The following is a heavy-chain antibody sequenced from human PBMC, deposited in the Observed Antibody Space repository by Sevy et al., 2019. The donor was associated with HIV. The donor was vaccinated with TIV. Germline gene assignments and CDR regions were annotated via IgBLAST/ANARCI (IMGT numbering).Heavy chain of an antibody. CDR3: ARVADFCSGDDETCAFDY. D-gene: IGHD3-3*01. CDR1: GGSISSSNW. CDR2: IYYSGKT. V-gene: IGHV4-4*02. J-gene: IGHJ4*02. Sequence: SETLSLTCAVSGGSISSSNWWSWVRQPPGKGLEWIGEIYYSGKTNYTPALKGRVTMSVDKSKNQFSLKVTSVTAADTAVDYCARVADFCSGDDETCAFDYWGLGTLVTVSS.